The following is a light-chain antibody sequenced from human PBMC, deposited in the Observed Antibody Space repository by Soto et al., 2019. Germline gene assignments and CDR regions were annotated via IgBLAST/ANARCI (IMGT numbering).Light chain of an antibody. CDR3: AAWDDSLSGVV. V-gene: IGLV1-47*01. J-gene: IGLJ2*01. CDR2: RNN. Sequence: QSVLTQSPSASGTPGQSVNISCSGSSSNIGSNYVYWYQQLPGTAPKLLTYRNNQRPSVVPDRFSGSKSGTSASLAISGLRSEDEADYYCAAWDDSLSGVVFGGGTKVTVL. CDR1: SSNIGSNY.